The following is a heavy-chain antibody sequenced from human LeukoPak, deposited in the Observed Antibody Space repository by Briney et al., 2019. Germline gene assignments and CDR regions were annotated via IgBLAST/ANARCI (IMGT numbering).Heavy chain of an antibody. CDR3: ARGRRGYSGYDGTSFYDY. D-gene: IGHD5-12*01. J-gene: IGHJ4*02. CDR2: IIPILGIA. Sequence: SVKVSCKASGGTFSSYAISCVRQAPGQGLEWMGRIIPILGIANYAQKFQGRVTITADKSTSTAYMELSSLRSEDTAVYYCARGRRGYSGYDGTSFYDYWGQGTLVTVSS. V-gene: IGHV1-69*04. CDR1: GGTFSSYA.